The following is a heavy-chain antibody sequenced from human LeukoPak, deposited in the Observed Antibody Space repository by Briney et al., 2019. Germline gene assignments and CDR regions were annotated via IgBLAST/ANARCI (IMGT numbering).Heavy chain of an antibody. CDR1: GYTFTSYY. D-gene: IGHD5-24*01. CDR2: INPSGGST. Sequence: VASVKVSCKASGYTFTSYYMHWVRQAPGQGLEWMGIINPSGGSTSYAQKFQGRVTVTRDMSTSTVYMELSSLRSEDTAVYYCARAGLRWLQLVRGDGSDAFDIWGQGTMVTVSS. CDR3: ARAGLRWLQLVRGDGSDAFDI. J-gene: IGHJ3*02. V-gene: IGHV1-46*01.